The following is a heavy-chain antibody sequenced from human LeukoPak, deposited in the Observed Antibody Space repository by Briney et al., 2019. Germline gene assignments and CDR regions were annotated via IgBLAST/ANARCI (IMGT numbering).Heavy chain of an antibody. CDR1: GYTFTSYG. CDR3: AKSALPDYGSGSYTFDY. V-gene: IGHV1-18*01. D-gene: IGHD3-10*01. CDR2: ISAYNGNT. J-gene: IGHJ4*02. Sequence: GASVKVSCKASGYTFTSYGISWVRQAPGQGLEWMGWISAYNGNTNYAQKLQGRVTMTTDTSTSTAYMELRSLRSDDTAVYYCAKSALPDYGSGSYTFDYWGQGTLVTVSS.